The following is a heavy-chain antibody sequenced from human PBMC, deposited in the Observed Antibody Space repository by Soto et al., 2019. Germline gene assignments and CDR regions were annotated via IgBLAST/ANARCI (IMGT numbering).Heavy chain of an antibody. D-gene: IGHD2-2*01. J-gene: IGHJ5*01. CDR1: GYSFSTYS. CDR3: ETWRSSHWFDY. V-gene: IGHV5-51*01. CDR2: IHSGDSNA. Sequence: GESLKISCKGSGYSFSTYSIGWVRQMPGKGLEWMGTIHSGDSNARYSPSFQGQVTISVDKSISTAYLQWSSLKASDTALYYCETWRSSHWFDYCGQGTMVTVYS.